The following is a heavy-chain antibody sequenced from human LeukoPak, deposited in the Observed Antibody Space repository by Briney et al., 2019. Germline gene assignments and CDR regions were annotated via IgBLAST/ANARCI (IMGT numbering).Heavy chain of an antibody. D-gene: IGHD6-6*01. CDR2: INSNSGGV. J-gene: IGHJ3*02. CDR1: GYTFTGYY. V-gene: IGHV1-2*02. Sequence: ASVKVSCKASGYTFTGYYMHWVRQAPGQGLEWMGWINSNSGGVHYAQNLQGRVTMTRDTSISTAYMELTRLRSDDTAVYYCARYRAAPHDGFDIWGQGTMVTASA. CDR3: ARYRAAPHDGFDI.